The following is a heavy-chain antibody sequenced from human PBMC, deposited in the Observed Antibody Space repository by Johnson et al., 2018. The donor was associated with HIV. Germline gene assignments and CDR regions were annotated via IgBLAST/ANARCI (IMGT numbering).Heavy chain of an antibody. Sequence: QVQLVESGGGLVKPGGSLRLSCAASGFTFINAWMNWVRQAPGKGLEWVAVIWYDGSETYYVDSVKGRLTSSRDNSKNTLYLQMNSLRAEDTAVYYCARAYSSSWYRDDAFDIRGQGTMVTVFS. J-gene: IGHJ3*02. D-gene: IGHD6-13*01. CDR1: GFTFINAW. CDR2: IWYDGSET. V-gene: IGHV3-33*08. CDR3: ARAYSSSWYRDDAFDI.